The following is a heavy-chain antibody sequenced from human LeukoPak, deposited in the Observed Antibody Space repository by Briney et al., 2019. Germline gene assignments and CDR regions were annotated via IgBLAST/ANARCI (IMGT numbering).Heavy chain of an antibody. J-gene: IGHJ4*02. CDR2: IYSGGST. Sequence: PGGSLSLSCAASGFTVSSNYMSWVRQAPGKGLEWVSVIYSGGSTYYADSVKGRFTISRDNSKNTLYLQMNSLRAEDTAVYYCARGVYDYVWGSYRSRFDYWGQGTLVTVSS. CDR3: ARGVYDYVWGSYRSRFDY. V-gene: IGHV3-66*01. D-gene: IGHD3-16*02. CDR1: GFTVSSNY.